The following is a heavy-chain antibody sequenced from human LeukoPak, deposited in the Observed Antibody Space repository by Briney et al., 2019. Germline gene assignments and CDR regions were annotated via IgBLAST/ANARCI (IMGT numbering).Heavy chain of an antibody. CDR1: GFTFNNYA. CDR3: AKDMRNIVVTPTIDY. V-gene: IGHV3-23*01. CDR2: ISSSGATT. D-gene: IGHD2-15*01. Sequence: GGSLRLSWAASGFTFNNYAMSWVRQAPGKGLEWVSTISSSGATTYYADSVKGRFTISRDNAKNSLYLQMNSLRAEDTALYYCAKDMRNIVVTPTIDYWGQGTLVTVSS. J-gene: IGHJ4*02.